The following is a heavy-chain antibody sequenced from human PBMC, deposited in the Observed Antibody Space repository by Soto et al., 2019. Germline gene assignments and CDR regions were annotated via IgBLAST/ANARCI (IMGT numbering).Heavy chain of an antibody. J-gene: IGHJ4*02. CDR1: GFTFSNAW. D-gene: IGHD3-22*01. V-gene: IGHV3-15*01. CDR3: TTTYYYDSSGYYPDY. Sequence: PGGSLRLSCAASGFTFSNAWMSWVRQAPGKRLEWVGRIKSKTDGGTTDYAAPVKGRFTISRDDSKNTLYLQMNSLKTEDTAVYYRTTTYYYDSSGYYPDYWGQGXLVTVYS. CDR2: IKSKTDGGTT.